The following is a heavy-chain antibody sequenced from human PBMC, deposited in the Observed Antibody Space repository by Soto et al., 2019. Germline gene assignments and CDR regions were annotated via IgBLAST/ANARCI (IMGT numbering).Heavy chain of an antibody. CDR3: ATADYYFDY. CDR2: FDPEDGET. V-gene: IGHV1-24*01. CDR1: GYTLTELA. Sequence: GASGKVSCKVSGYTLTELAMHWVRQAPGKGREWMGGFDPEDGETIYAQKFQGRVTMTEDTSTDTAYMELSSLKSEDTAVYYCATADYYFDYWGQGNLVTVYS. J-gene: IGHJ4*02.